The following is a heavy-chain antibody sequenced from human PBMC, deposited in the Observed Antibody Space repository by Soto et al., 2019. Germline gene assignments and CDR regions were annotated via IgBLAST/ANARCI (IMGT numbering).Heavy chain of an antibody. J-gene: IGHJ4*02. D-gene: IGHD1-1*01. CDR2: IYYSGSS. Sequence: SDTLSVTWTVSGGSISGYYWSWIRQPPGKGLEWIAYIYYSGSSNSNPSLKSRVTISVDTSKNQFSLKLSSVTAADTAVYYCARHSNEYRKSLDYWGQGTLVTVSS. V-gene: IGHV4-59*08. CDR3: ARHSNEYRKSLDY. CDR1: GGSISGYY.